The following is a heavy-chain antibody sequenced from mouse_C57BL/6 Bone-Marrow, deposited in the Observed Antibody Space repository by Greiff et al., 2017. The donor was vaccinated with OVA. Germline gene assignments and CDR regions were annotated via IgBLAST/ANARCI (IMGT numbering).Heavy chain of an antibody. V-gene: IGHV1-81*01. CDR2: IYPRSGNT. Sequence: QVQLQQSGAELARPGASVKLSCKASGYTFTSYGISWVKQRTGQGLEWIGEIYPRSGNTYYNEKFKGKATLTADKSSSTAYMELRSLTSEDSAVYFCASEGYFDYGGQGTTLTVSS. CDR1: GYTFTSYG. J-gene: IGHJ2*01. CDR3: ASEGYFDY.